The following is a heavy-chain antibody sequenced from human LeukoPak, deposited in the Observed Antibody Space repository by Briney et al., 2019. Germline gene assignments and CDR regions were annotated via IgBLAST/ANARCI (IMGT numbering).Heavy chain of an antibody. CDR2: VNPKSGGT. J-gene: IGHJ4*02. CDR3: ARVTTGTYYDY. D-gene: IGHD3-22*01. V-gene: IGHV1-2*02. CDR1: GYTFTDYY. Sequence: ASVKVSCKASGYTFTDYYMHWVRQAPGQGGEWMGWVNPKSGGTNYAQKFQGRVTMTRDTSITTAYMELSRLTSDDTAVYYCARVTTGTYYDYWGQGTLVTVSS.